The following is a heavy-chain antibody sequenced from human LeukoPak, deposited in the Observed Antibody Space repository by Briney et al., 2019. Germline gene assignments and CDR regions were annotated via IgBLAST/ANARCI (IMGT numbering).Heavy chain of an antibody. J-gene: IGHJ4*02. D-gene: IGHD6-19*01. CDR2: ICGDGIRT. CDR3: AKDPVIYYGGSAWHSFDY. V-gene: IGHV3-23*01. CDR1: GFSFSSYA. Sequence: PGGSLRLSCAASGFSFSSYAMSWVRPAPGKGLGWVSYICGDGIRTYYADSVKGRFTSSRDNSQSTLYLQMNSLTAEDTAVYYCAKDPVIYYGGSAWHSFDYWGRGTLVTVSS.